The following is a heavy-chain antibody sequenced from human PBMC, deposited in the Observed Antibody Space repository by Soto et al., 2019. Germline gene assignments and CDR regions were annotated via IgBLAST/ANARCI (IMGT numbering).Heavy chain of an antibody. V-gene: IGHV3-13*05. CDR2: ISAAGDP. Sequence: EVQLVESGGGLVQPGGSLRLSCEASGFTFRNYDMHWVRQGTGKGLEWVSGISAAGDPDYADSVEGPFTISRENAQNSFLLQMNSRRVGDTAVYYCARTDRDFYGLDVWGQGTTVIVSS. J-gene: IGHJ6*02. CDR3: ARTDRDFYGLDV. CDR1: GFTFRNYD.